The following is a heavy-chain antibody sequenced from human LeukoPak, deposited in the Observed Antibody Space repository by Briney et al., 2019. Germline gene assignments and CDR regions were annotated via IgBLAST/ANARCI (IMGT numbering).Heavy chain of an antibody. CDR1: GYSFTSYG. V-gene: IGHV1-18*01. D-gene: IGHD3-3*01. CDR3: ARDSRQYYDFWSGYYSNNWFDP. J-gene: IGHJ5*02. Sequence: GASVKVSCKASGYSFTSYGISWVRQAPGQGLEWMGWISAYNGNTNYAQKLQGRVTMTTDTSTSTAYMELRSLRSDDTAVYYCARDSRQYYDFWSGYYSNNWFDPWGQGTLVTVSS. CDR2: ISAYNGNT.